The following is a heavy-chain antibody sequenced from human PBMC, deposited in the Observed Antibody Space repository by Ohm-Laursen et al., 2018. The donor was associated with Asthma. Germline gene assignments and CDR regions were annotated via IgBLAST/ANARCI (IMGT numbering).Heavy chain of an antibody. J-gene: IGHJ5*02. V-gene: IGHV4-31*03. CDR2: IYYSGST. Sequence: TLSLTCTVSGGSISSGGYYWSWIRQHPGKGLEWIGYIYYSGSTYYNPSLKSRVTISVDTSKNQFSLKLSSVTAADTAVYYCARGPDYDFWSGYFSHGNWFDPWGQGTLVTVSS. CDR3: ARGPDYDFWSGYFSHGNWFDP. CDR1: GGSISSGGYY. D-gene: IGHD3-3*01.